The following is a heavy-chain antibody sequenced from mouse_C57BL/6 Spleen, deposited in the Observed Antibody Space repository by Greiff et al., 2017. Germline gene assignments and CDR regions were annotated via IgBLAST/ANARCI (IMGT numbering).Heavy chain of an antibody. Sequence: VQLQQSGPELVKPGASVKISCKASGYTFTDYYMNWVKQSHGKSLEWIGDINPNNGGTSYNQKFKGKATLTVDKSSSTAYMELRSLTSEDSAVYYCARTYYSNYGVRYFDVWGTGTTVTVSS. J-gene: IGHJ1*03. CDR3: ARTYYSNYGVRYFDV. CDR1: GYTFTDYY. CDR2: INPNNGGT. V-gene: IGHV1-26*01. D-gene: IGHD2-5*01.